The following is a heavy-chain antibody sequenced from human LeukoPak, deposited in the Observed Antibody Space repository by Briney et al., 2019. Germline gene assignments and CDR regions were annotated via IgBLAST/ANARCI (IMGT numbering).Heavy chain of an antibody. Sequence: SETLSLTCTVSTYSISSGYYWGWIRQSPGKGLEWIGSIFHNGNTYYNPSLKSRITISVDTSKDQFSLRLTSVTAADTAVYYCAGGYVYSSSWYFDYWGQGTLVTVSS. V-gene: IGHV4-38-2*02. D-gene: IGHD6-13*01. CDR3: AGGYVYSSSWYFDY. CDR1: TYSISSGYY. J-gene: IGHJ4*02. CDR2: IFHNGNT.